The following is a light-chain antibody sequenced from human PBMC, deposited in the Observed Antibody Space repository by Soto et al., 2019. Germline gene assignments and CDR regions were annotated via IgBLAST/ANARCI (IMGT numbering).Light chain of an antibody. J-gene: IGKJ1*01. CDR3: QQLNSYPWT. Sequence: DIQLTQSPSFLSASVGDRVTITCRASQAISSDLAWFQQRPGKAPKVLIYAASTLQSGVPARFSGSASGTEFTLTISRLQPEDFATYYCQQLNSYPWTFGHGTKVEI. V-gene: IGKV1-9*01. CDR1: QAISSD. CDR2: AAS.